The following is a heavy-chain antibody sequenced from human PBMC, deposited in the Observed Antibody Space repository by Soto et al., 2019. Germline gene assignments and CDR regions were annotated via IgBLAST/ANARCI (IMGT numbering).Heavy chain of an antibody. CDR2: IYYSGST. J-gene: IGHJ3*02. D-gene: IGHD3-3*01. Sequence: SETLSLTCTVSGGSISSYYWSWIRQPPGKGLEWIGYIYYSGSTNYNPSLKSRVTISVDTSKNQFSLKLSSVTAADTAVYYCARSLWRGAFDIWGQGTMVTVSS. CDR3: ARSLWRGAFDI. CDR1: GGSISSYY. V-gene: IGHV4-59*01.